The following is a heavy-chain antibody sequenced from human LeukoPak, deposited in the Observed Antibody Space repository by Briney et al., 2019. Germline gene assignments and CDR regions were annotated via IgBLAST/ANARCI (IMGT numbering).Heavy chain of an antibody. CDR2: IKSKTDGGTT. D-gene: IGHD3-9*01. CDR3: TTEGYDILTGLYYFDY. CDR1: GFTFSNPW. J-gene: IGHJ4*02. V-gene: IGHV3-15*01. Sequence: GGSLRLSCAASGFTFSNPWMSWVRQAPGKGLEWVGRIKSKTDGGTTDYAAPVKGRFTISRDDSKNTLYLQMNSLKTEDTAVYYCTTEGYDILTGLYYFDYWGQGTLVTVSS.